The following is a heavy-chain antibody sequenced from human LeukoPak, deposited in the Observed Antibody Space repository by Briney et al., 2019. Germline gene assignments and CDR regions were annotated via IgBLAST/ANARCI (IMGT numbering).Heavy chain of an antibody. CDR3: ARARGVVVPAAEIDY. V-gene: IGHV4-34*01. CDR1: GGSFSGYY. Sequence: SETLPLTCAVYGGSFSGYYWSWIRQPPGKGLEWIGEINHSGSTNYNPSLKSRVTISVDTSKNQFSLKLSSVTAADTAVYYCARARGVVVPAAEIDYWGQGTLVTVSS. D-gene: IGHD2-2*01. CDR2: INHSGST. J-gene: IGHJ4*02.